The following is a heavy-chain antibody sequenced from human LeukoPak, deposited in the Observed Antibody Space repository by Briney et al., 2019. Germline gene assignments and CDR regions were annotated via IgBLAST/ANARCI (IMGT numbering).Heavy chain of an antibody. CDR1: GFTFSSYA. Sequence: PGRSLRLSCAASGFTFSSYAMHWVRQAPGKGLEWVAVISYDGSNKYYADSVKGRFTISRDNSKNTLYLQMNSLRAEDTAVYYCARDLFRYSYGEYFDYWGQGTLVTVSS. D-gene: IGHD5-18*01. V-gene: IGHV3-30-3*01. CDR2: ISYDGSNK. CDR3: ARDLFRYSYGEYFDY. J-gene: IGHJ4*02.